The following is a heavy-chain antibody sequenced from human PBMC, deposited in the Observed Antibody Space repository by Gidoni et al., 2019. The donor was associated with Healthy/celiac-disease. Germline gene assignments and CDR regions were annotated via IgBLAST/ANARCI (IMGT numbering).Heavy chain of an antibody. J-gene: IGHJ4*02. Sequence: GVRQAPGKGLEWVAVISYDGSNKYYADSVKGRFTISRDNSKNTLYLQMNSLRAEDTAVYYCASYCSSTSCYRVGVDYWGQGTLVTVSS. D-gene: IGHD2-2*01. CDR2: ISYDGSNK. CDR3: ASYCSSTSCYRVGVDY. V-gene: IGHV3-30-3*01.